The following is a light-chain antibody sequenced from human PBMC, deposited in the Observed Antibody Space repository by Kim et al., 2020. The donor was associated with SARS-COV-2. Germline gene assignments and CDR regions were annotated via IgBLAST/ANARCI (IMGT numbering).Light chain of an antibody. Sequence: AFGQTVRITCQGDSLSTYYASWYQQKPGQAPLLVIFDKDNRAPGIPDRFAGSSSGNTASLTITGAQAEDEADYYCNSRDSSGDLFVFGTGTKVTVL. CDR1: SLSTYY. J-gene: IGLJ1*01. V-gene: IGLV3-19*01. CDR3: NSRDSSGDLFV. CDR2: DKD.